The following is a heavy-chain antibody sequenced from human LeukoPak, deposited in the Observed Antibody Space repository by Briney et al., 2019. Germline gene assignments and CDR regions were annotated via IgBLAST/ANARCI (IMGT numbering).Heavy chain of an antibody. D-gene: IGHD3-16*01. CDR2: IYSDDSDT. V-gene: IGHV5-51*01. CDR1: GYSFTNYW. CDR3: NFDY. Sequence: GESLKIFGKGSGYSFTNYWIGWVRQMPGKGLEWMGIIYSDDSDTIYSPSFQGQVTISADKSISTAYLQWSSLKASDTAMYWGNFDYWGQGTLVTVSS. J-gene: IGHJ4*02.